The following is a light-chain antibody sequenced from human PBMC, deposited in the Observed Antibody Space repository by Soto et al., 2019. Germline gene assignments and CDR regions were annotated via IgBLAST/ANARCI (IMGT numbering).Light chain of an antibody. V-gene: IGLV2-14*01. Sequence: QSALTQPASVSGSPGQSITISCTGTSSDVGSYKFVSWYQHHAGAAPKLIIYQVTNRPSGVSDRFSGSKSGDTASLTISGLQAEDEADYYCTSYTAFSTDILFGGGTKVTVL. CDR1: SSDVGSYKF. CDR3: TSYTAFSTDIL. J-gene: IGLJ2*01. CDR2: QVT.